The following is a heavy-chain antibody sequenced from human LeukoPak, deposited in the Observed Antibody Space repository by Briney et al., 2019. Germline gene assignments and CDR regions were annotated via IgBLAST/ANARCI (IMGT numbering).Heavy chain of an antibody. CDR3: ARQRAYSSSAANAFDI. CDR2: INPSGGST. V-gene: IGHV1-46*01. Sequence: GASVKASCKASGYTFTSYYMHWVRQAPGQGLEWMGIINPSGGSTSYAQKFQGRVTMTRDMSTSTVYMELSSLRSEDTAVYYCARQRAYSSSAANAFDIWGQGTMVTVSS. J-gene: IGHJ3*02. CDR1: GYTFTSYY. D-gene: IGHD6-6*01.